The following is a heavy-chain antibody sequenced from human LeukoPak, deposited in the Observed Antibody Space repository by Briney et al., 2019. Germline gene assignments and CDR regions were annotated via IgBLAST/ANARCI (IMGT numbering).Heavy chain of an antibody. V-gene: IGHV3-64*01. Sequence: GVSLTLSCAASRFSFNPYVMIWLPPAPGKGRVDVSGISTSGASTSHALHVKGRFTIYRDNSKNNLYLQTGSLRAEDMAVYYCARGAHYDYAWGSYRPFYFDYWGQGSPVTVSS. CDR3: ARGAHYDYAWGSYRPFYFDY. J-gene: IGHJ4*02. CDR1: RFSFNPYV. CDR2: ISTSGAST. D-gene: IGHD3-16*02.